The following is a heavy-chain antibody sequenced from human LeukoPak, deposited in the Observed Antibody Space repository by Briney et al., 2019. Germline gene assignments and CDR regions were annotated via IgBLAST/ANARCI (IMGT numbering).Heavy chain of an antibody. CDR2: IKEDGGVQ. CDR1: GFTFDRYW. CDR3: ARPLTYYYDSSGYYGMDV. Sequence: GGSLRLSCVASGFTFDRYWMSWVRQAPGKGLEWLAYIKEDGGVQHYLDSVEGRFTISRDNAKNSVFLQLNSLGVDDTAVYYCARPLTYYYDSSGYYGMDVWGQGTTVTVSS. V-gene: IGHV3-7*01. J-gene: IGHJ6*02. D-gene: IGHD3-22*01.